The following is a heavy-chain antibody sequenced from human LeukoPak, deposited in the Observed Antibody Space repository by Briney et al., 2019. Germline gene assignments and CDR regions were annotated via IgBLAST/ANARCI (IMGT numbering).Heavy chain of an antibody. CDR1: CGFISIHY. CDR2: LYNSGST. D-gene: IGHD5-18*01. V-gene: IGHV4-59*11. CDR3: ARTTEGGYSYGYFYYYYMDV. J-gene: IGHJ6*03. Sequence: AETLSPLRTVSCGFISIHYWSWIRPPPGEGRGWIGYLYNSGSTNYKSALKSPITISLDTSKNQFSLKLSSVTAADTAVYYCARTTEGGYSYGYFYYYYMDVWGKGTTVTISS.